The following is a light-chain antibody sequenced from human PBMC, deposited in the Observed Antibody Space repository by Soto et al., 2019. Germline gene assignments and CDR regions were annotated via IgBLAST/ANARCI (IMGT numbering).Light chain of an antibody. CDR2: EVT. CDR1: SSDIGNYQS. CDR3: CSFAGSYTLV. Sequence: QSALTQPASVSGSPGQSITISCTGTSSDIGNYQSVSWYQHHPGRAPKLILYEVTKRPPGVSNRFSGYKSGDTASLTISGLQAEDESDYYCCSFAGSYTLVFGGGTKVTVL. V-gene: IGLV2-23*02. J-gene: IGLJ2*01.